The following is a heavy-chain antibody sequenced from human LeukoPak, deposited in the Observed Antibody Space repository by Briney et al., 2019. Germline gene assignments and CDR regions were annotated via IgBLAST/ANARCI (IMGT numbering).Heavy chain of an antibody. V-gene: IGHV4-59*01. D-gene: IGHD6-6*01. J-gene: IGHJ4*02. CDR3: ARALYSSSALIDY. CDR1: GGSISSYY. CDR2: IYYSGST. Sequence: PSETLSLTCTVSGGSISSYYWSWIRQPPGKGLEWIGYIYYSGSTNYNPSLKSRVTISVDTSKNQFSLKLSSVTAADTAVYYCARALYSSSALIDYWGQGTLVTVSS.